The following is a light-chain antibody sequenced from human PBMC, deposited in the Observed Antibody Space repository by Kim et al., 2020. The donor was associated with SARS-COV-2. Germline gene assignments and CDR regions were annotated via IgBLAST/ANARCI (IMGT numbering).Light chain of an antibody. CDR1: QDICNY. J-gene: IGKJ1*01. Sequence: ASGGDRVTITCRARQDICNYLAWYQQDPGKAPKLLIYAASTLQTGVPSRFSGSGSGTEFTLTISSLQPEDFTTYSCQQYNFLPRTFGQGTKVDIK. CDR2: AAS. V-gene: IGKV1-9*01. CDR3: QQYNFLPRT.